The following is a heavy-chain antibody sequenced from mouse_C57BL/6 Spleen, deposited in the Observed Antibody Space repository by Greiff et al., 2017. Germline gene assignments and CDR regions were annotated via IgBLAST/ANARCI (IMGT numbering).Heavy chain of an antibody. CDR2: ISNLAYSN. J-gene: IGHJ4*01. CDR3: ARHEITTVVANYYAMDY. V-gene: IGHV5-15*01. Sequence: EVKLMESGGGLVQPGGSLKLSCAASGFTFSDYGMAWVRQAPRKGPEWVAFISNLAYSNYYADTVTGRFTISRENAKNTLYLEMSSLRSEDTAMYYCARHEITTVVANYYAMDYWGQGTSVTVSS. CDR1: GFTFSDYG. D-gene: IGHD1-1*01.